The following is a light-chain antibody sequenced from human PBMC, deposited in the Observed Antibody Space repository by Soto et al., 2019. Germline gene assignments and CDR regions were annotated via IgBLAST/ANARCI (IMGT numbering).Light chain of an antibody. V-gene: IGKV1-39*01. CDR3: LQTYRTPRT. CDR1: QRISTY. Sequence: DIQMTQSPSSLSASIGDRVHITCRAGQRISTYLNWYQQRPGKAPKILIYAASSFFSGVPSRFSGSGSGTDFTLTISSLQPEDFATYYCLQTYRTPRTFGQGTKVDIK. J-gene: IGKJ1*01. CDR2: AAS.